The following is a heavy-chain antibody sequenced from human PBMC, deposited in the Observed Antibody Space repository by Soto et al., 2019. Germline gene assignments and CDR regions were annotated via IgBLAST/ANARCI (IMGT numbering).Heavy chain of an antibody. V-gene: IGHV3-33*01. CDR1: GFNFSTSG. D-gene: IGHD3-16*02. Sequence: QVQLVESGGGVVQPGRSLRLSCAASGFNFSTSGMHWVRQAPGKGLEWVAVIWYDGTNKYYADSVKGRFTISRDNSKNTLYLQMISLRAEDTAVYYCAGPEASDGSLGARYYYYYYMDVWGKGTTVTVSS. CDR2: IWYDGTNK. J-gene: IGHJ6*03. CDR3: AGPEASDGSLGARYYYYYYMDV.